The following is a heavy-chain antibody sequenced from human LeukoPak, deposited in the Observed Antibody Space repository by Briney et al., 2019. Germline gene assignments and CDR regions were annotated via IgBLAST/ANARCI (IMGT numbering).Heavy chain of an antibody. Sequence: LPGGSLRLSCAASGFTFSSYAMSWVRQAPGKGLEWVSAISGSGGSTYYADSVKGRFTISRDNSKNTLYLQMNSLRAEDTAVYYCAKVLSGSYHYDYWGQGTLVTVSS. J-gene: IGHJ4*02. CDR1: GFTFSSYA. CDR2: ISGSGGST. CDR3: AKVLSGSYHYDY. V-gene: IGHV3-23*01. D-gene: IGHD1-26*01.